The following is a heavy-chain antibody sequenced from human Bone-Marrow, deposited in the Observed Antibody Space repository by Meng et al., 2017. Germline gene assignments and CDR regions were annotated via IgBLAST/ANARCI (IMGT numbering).Heavy chain of an antibody. Sequence: QVQLQQWGAGLLKPSETLSLNCAVYGGSFSGYYWSWIRQPPGKGLEWIGEINHSGSTNYNPSLKSRVTISVDTSKNQFSLKLSSVTAADTAVYYCARVAYRWGGDCSYFDYWGQGTLVTVSS. V-gene: IGHV4-34*01. CDR2: INHSGST. J-gene: IGHJ4*02. D-gene: IGHD2-21*02. CDR1: GGSFSGYY. CDR3: ARVAYRWGGDCSYFDY.